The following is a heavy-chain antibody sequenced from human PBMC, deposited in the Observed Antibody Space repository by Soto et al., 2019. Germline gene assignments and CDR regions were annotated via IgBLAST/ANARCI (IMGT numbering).Heavy chain of an antibody. Sequence: GGSLRLSCTASGFTFSNAWMSWVSQAPGKGLEWIGRIIGESDGGTTDYAAPVKGRFTISRDHSKDTLYLHMNSLKTEDTAVYYCTTGSSKGYYNFDYWGQGT. CDR3: TTGSSKGYYNFDY. V-gene: IGHV3-15*01. CDR1: GFTFSNAW. D-gene: IGHD2-21*01. J-gene: IGHJ4*02. CDR2: IIGESDGGTT.